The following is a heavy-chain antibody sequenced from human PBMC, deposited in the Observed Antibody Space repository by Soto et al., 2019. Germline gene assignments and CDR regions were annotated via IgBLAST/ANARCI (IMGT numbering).Heavy chain of an antibody. V-gene: IGHV4-39*01. D-gene: IGHD5-18*01. CDR2: IYYSGST. Sequence: QLQLQESGPGLVKPSETLSLTCTVSGGSISSSSYYWGWIRQPPGKGLEWIGSIYYSGSTYYNPSLKSRVTISVDTSKNQFSLKLSSVTAADTAVYYCARRIRYGSPYYFDYWGQGTLVTVSS. J-gene: IGHJ4*02. CDR3: ARRIRYGSPYYFDY. CDR1: GGSISSSSYY.